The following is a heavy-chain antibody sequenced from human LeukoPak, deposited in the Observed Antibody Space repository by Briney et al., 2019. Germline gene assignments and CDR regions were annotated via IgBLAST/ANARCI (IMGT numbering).Heavy chain of an antibody. CDR2: ITFDGHNK. J-gene: IGHJ4*02. Sequence: GGSLRLSCAASGITFRDYGMHWVRQAPGRGLEWVAVITFDGHNKFYSDSVEGRFTVSRDNSKNTLYLQMNSLRAEDTAVYYCAKVWSPSGWFWGYFVYWGQGTLVTVSS. CDR3: AKVWSPSGWFWGYFVY. D-gene: IGHD6-19*01. V-gene: IGHV3-30*18. CDR1: GITFRDYG.